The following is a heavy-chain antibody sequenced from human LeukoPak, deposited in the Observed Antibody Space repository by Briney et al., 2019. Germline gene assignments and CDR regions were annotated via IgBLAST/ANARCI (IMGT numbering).Heavy chain of an antibody. Sequence: GGSLRLSCAASGVTFTTYWGTWVRQAPGKGLEWVANIKQDGIGKYYVDSVKGRFTISRDNAKNSLYLQMNSLRADDTAVYYCAVYVPLPGAFDIWGQGTMVTVSS. CDR1: GVTFTTYW. CDR2: IKQDGIGK. V-gene: IGHV3-7*01. CDR3: AVYVPLPGAFDI. J-gene: IGHJ3*02. D-gene: IGHD5/OR15-5a*01.